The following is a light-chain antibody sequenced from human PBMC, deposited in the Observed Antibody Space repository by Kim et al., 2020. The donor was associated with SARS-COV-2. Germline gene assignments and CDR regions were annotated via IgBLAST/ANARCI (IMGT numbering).Light chain of an antibody. Sequence: SPGERATLSCRASQSVSSNLAWYQQKPGQAPRLLIYGASTRATGIPARFSGSGSGTEFTLTISSLQSEDFAVYYCQQYNNWPSRPFGQGTKVEIK. V-gene: IGKV3-15*01. CDR1: QSVSSN. CDR3: QQYNNWPSRP. J-gene: IGKJ1*01. CDR2: GAS.